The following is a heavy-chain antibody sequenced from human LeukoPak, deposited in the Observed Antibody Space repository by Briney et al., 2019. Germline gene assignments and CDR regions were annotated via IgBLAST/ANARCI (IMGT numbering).Heavy chain of an antibody. CDR1: GDTFTSYT. V-gene: IGHV1-69*02. CDR2: IIPILGVA. CDR3: ARHQDPGMHSSGYH. J-gene: IGHJ4*02. D-gene: IGHD3-22*01. Sequence: SVKVSCKASGDTFTSYTINWVRQAPGQGLEWMGRIIPILGVANYAQKFQGRVTITADKSTSTAYMELSSMRSDDTAMYYCARHQDPGMHSSGYHWGQGTLVTVSS.